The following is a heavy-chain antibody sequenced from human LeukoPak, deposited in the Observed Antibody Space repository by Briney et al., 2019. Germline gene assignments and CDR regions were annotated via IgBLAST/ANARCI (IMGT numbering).Heavy chain of an antibody. CDR3: AREVGVYYDSSGYYSKTSYYFDY. V-gene: IGHV1-2*02. Sequence: ASVKVSCKASGYTFTGYYMHWVRQAPGQGLEWMGWINPNSGGTNYAQKFQGRVTMTRDTSISTAYMELSRLRSDDTAVYYCAREVGVYYDSSGYYSKTSYYFDYWGQGTLVTVSS. CDR2: INPNSGGT. D-gene: IGHD3-22*01. CDR1: GYTFTGYY. J-gene: IGHJ4*02.